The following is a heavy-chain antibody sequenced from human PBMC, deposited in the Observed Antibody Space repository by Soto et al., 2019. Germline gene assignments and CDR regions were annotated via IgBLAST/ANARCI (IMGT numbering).Heavy chain of an antibody. D-gene: IGHD6-13*01. CDR2: IYPGGSDT. CDR3: ARHQRIASAAY. V-gene: IGHV5-51*01. CDR1: GYIFTSYW. Sequence: GESLKLSCRGSGYIFTSYWIGWVRQMPGKGLEWMGIIYPGGSDTRYSPSFEGQVTISADKSTNTAYLQWNSLKASDTAMYYCARHQRIASAAYWGQGTLVTVSS. J-gene: IGHJ1*01.